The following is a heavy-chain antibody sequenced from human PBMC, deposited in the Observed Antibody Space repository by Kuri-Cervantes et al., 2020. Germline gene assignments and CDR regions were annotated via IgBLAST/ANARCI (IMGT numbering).Heavy chain of an antibody. CDR1: GFTFSSYS. J-gene: IGHJ6*03. CDR2: ISSSSSYI. Sequence: GESLKISCAASGFTFSSYSMNWVRQAPGKGLEWVSSISSSSSYIYYADSVKGRFTISRDNAKNSLYLQMNSLRAEDTAVYYCAKRNSSSSSTARNYYYYYMDVWGKGTTVTVSS. V-gene: IGHV3-21*01. D-gene: IGHD6-13*01. CDR3: AKRNSSSSSTARNYYYYYMDV.